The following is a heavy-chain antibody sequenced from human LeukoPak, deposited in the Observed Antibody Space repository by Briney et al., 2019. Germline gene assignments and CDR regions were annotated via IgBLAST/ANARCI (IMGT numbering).Heavy chain of an antibody. CDR2: ISSSSSYI. V-gene: IGHV3-21*01. D-gene: IGHD4-17*01. CDR1: GFTFSSYS. Sequence: GGSLRLSCAASGFTFSSYSMNWVRQAPGKGLEWVSSISSSSSYIYYADSVKGRFTISRDNAKNSLYLQMNSLRAKDTAVYYCARDLSGDYFSGYWGQGTLVTVSS. CDR3: ARDLSGDYFSGY. J-gene: IGHJ4*02.